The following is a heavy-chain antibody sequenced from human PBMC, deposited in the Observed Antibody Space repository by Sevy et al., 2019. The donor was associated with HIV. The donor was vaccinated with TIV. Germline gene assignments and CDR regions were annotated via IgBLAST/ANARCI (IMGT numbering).Heavy chain of an antibody. D-gene: IGHD3-10*01. CDR2: IKSKTDGGTT. CDR3: TTPPMVREKGRSQENYDYYYGMDV. Sequence: GGSLRLSCAASGFTFSNAWMSWVRQAPGKGLEWVGRIKSKTDGGTTDYAAPVKGRFPISRDDSKNTLYLQMNSLKTEDTAVYYCTTPPMVREKGRSQENYDYYYGMDVWGQGTTVTVSS. CDR1: GFTFSNAW. V-gene: IGHV3-15*01. J-gene: IGHJ6*02.